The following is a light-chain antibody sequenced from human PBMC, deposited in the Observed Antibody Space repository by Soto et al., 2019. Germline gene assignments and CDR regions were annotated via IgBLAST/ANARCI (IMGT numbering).Light chain of an antibody. V-gene: IGKV3-20*01. CDR1: QSVSSSY. CDR3: QKYGSYSPWP. Sequence: EIVLTQSPGTLSLSPGERATLSCRASQSVSSSYLAWYQQKPGQAPRLLIYGASSRATGIPDRFSGSGSGTDFTLTISRLEPEVFAVYYCQKYGSYSPWPFGQGIDVDIK. J-gene: IGKJ1*01. CDR2: GAS.